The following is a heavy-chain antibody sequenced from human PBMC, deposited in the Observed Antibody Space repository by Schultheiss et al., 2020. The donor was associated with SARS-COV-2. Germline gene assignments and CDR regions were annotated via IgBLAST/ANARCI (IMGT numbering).Heavy chain of an antibody. V-gene: IGHV4-59*08. D-gene: IGHD6-19*01. CDR2: IYYSGST. CDR1: GGSFSGYY. J-gene: IGHJ3*02. Sequence: SETLSLTCAVYGGSFSGYYWSWIRQPPGKGLEWIGYIYYSGSTNYNPSLKSRVTISVDTSKNQSSQKLSSVTAADTAVYYCARVDSSGWYGGAFDIWGQGTMVTVSS. CDR3: ARVDSSGWYGGAFDI.